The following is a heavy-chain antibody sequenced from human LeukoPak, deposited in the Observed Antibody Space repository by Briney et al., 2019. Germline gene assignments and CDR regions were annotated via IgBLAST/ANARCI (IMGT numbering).Heavy chain of an antibody. Sequence: GASVKVSCKASGYTFTSYGISWVRQAPGQGLEWMGIINPSGGSTSYAQKFQGRVTMTRDTSTSTVYMELSSLRSEDTAVYYCARDRWGLRDYYYYYMDVWGKGTTVTISS. CDR3: ARDRWGLRDYYYYYMDV. CDR2: INPSGGST. D-gene: IGHD4-17*01. J-gene: IGHJ6*03. CDR1: GYTFTSYG. V-gene: IGHV1-46*01.